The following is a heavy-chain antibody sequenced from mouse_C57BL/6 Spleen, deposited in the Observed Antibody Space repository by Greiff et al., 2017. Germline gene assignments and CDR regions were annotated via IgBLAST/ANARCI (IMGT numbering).Heavy chain of an antibody. V-gene: IGHV1-15*01. Sequence: QVQLQQSGAELVRPGASVTLSCKASGYTFTDYEMHWVKQTPVHGLEWIGAIDPETGGTAYNQKFKGKAILTADKSSSTAYMVLRSLTSEDSAVYYCTRLCDGYYYFDYWGQGTTLTVSS. CDR2: IDPETGGT. J-gene: IGHJ2*01. CDR3: TRLCDGYYYFDY. D-gene: IGHD2-3*01. CDR1: GYTFTDYE.